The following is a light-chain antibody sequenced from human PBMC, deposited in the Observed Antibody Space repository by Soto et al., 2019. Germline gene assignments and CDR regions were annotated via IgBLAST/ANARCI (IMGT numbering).Light chain of an antibody. Sequence: EIMMTQSPATLSVSPWERATLSCMASQSVSSNLAWYQQKPVQAPRLLIYGASTRHTDMPGRFSGRGSGTEFTLTINSLQSEDFAVYYCQQYRNWPRTFGQGTKVDI. J-gene: IGKJ1*01. V-gene: IGKV3-15*01. CDR3: QQYRNWPRT. CDR2: GAS. CDR1: QSVSSN.